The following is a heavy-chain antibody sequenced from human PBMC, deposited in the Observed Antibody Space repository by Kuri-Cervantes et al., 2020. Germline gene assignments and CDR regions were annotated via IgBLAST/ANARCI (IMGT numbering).Heavy chain of an antibody. V-gene: IGHV1-2*02. Sequence: ASVKVSCKASGYTFTGYYIHWVRQAPGQGLEWMGWINPNSGDTSYAQKFQGRVTMTRDTSTSTVYMELSSLRSEDTAVYYCAREEGYCSGGSCYYYFDYWGQGTLVTVAS. CDR1: GYTFTGYY. CDR2: INPNSGDT. CDR3: AREEGYCSGGSCYYYFDY. D-gene: IGHD2-15*01. J-gene: IGHJ4*02.